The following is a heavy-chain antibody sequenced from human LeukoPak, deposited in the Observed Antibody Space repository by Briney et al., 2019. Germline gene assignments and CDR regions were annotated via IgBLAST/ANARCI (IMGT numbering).Heavy chain of an antibody. CDR1: GGSISSSSYY. D-gene: IGHD1-26*01. Sequence: SETLSLTCTVSGGSISSSSYYWGWIRQPPGKGLKWIGSIYYSGSTYYNPSLKSRVTISVDTSKNQFSLKLSSVTAADTAVYYCARHQVGATGYNWFDPWGQGTLVTVSS. CDR3: ARHQVGATGYNWFDP. J-gene: IGHJ5*02. CDR2: IYYSGST. V-gene: IGHV4-39*01.